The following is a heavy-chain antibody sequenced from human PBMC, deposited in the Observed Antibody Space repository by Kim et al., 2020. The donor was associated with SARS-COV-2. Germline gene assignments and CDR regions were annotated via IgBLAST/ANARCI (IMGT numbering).Heavy chain of an antibody. Sequence: YYAESMKGRFTVYRDNAKNSLYLQMNSLRAEDTAVYYCARLDNSRGYYFDSWGQGSLVTVSS. D-gene: IGHD3-22*01. CDR3: ARLDNSRGYYFDS. J-gene: IGHJ4*02. V-gene: IGHV3-48*03.